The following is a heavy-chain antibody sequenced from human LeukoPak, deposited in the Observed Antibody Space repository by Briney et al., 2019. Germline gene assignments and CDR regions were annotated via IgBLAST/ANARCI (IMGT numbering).Heavy chain of an antibody. Sequence: SETLSLTCAVYGGSFSGYYWSWIRQPPGKGLEWIGEINHSGSTNYNPSLKSRVTISVDTSKNQFSLKLSSVTAADTAVYYCARGGITMVRGVISGTNCYYGMDVWGQGTTVTVSS. D-gene: IGHD3-10*01. CDR1: GGSFSGYY. CDR2: INHSGST. CDR3: ARGGITMVRGVISGTNCYYGMDV. V-gene: IGHV4-34*01. J-gene: IGHJ6*02.